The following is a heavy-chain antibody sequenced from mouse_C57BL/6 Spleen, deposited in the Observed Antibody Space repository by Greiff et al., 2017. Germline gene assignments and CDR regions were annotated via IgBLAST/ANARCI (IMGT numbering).Heavy chain of an antibody. V-gene: IGHV1-54*01. J-gene: IGHJ2*01. Sequence: VQLQESGAELVRPGTSVKVSCKASGYAFTNYLIEWVKQRPGQGLEWIGVINPGSGGTNYNGKFKGKATLTADKSSSTAYMQLSSLTSEDSAVYFCARRALYGSSYGDYWGQGTTLTVSS. CDR3: ARRALYGSSYGDY. CDR1: GYAFTNYL. CDR2: INPGSGGT. D-gene: IGHD1-1*01.